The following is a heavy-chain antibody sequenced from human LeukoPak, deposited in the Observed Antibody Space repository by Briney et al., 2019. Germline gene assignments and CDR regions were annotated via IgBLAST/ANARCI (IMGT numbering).Heavy chain of an antibody. D-gene: IGHD3-22*01. CDR2: INWNGGST. J-gene: IGHJ6*03. CDR1: GFTFDDYV. Sequence: PGGSLRLSCAASGFTFDDYVMSWVRQAPGKGLEWVSGINWNGGSTGYADSVKGRFTISRDNAKNSLYLQMNSLRAEDTALYYCARDTVNRITMIVVVSRDYYMDVWGKGTTVTISS. V-gene: IGHV3-20*04. CDR3: ARDTVNRITMIVVVSRDYYMDV.